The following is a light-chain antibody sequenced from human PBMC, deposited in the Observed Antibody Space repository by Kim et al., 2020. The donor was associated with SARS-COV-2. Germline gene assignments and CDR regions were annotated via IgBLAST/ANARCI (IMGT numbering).Light chain of an antibody. V-gene: IGLV6-57*03. CDR3: QSYNRSNVV. J-gene: IGLJ2*01. Sequence: GHTVTISYTRSSGTIDDSYVQWYQQRPGGVPTAVIYEDDQRPSGVSDRFSGSIDNSSNSASLTISGLKTEDEADYFCQSYNRSNVVFGGGTKLTVL. CDR1: SGTIDDSY. CDR2: EDD.